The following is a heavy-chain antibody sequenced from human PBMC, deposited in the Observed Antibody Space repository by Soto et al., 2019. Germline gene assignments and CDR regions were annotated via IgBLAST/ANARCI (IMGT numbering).Heavy chain of an antibody. CDR1: GGSISSGGYY. CDR3: ARVVSSSFDGRNGFDP. J-gene: IGHJ5*02. CDR2: IYYSGST. D-gene: IGHD2-2*01. Sequence: QVQLQESGPGLVKPSQTLSLTCTVSGGSISSGGYYWSWIRQHPGKGLEWLGYIYYSGSTYYNPSLNSRVTGSVVTSKNQFPLKMGSVPGADTAGYYCARVVSSSFDGRNGFDPWGQGTLLTVSS. V-gene: IGHV4-31*03.